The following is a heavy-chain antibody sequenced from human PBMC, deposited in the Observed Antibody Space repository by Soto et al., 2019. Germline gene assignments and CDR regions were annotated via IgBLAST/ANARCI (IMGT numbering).Heavy chain of an antibody. V-gene: IGHV1-69*13. D-gene: IGHD6-13*01. CDR1: GGTFSSYR. CDR3: VRDSGAKLSSS. CDR2: IVPIRRTA. J-gene: IGHJ4*02. Sequence: VASVKVSCKASGGTFSSYRINWVRQAPGQGLEWVGGIVPIRRTADYAQTFQGRVIITADESARTSYMELRSLRSQDTAVYYCVRDSGAKLSSSWGQGTPVTVSS.